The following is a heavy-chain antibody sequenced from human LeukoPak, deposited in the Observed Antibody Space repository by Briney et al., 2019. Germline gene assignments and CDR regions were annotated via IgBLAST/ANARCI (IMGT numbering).Heavy chain of an antibody. CDR2: INHSGST. V-gene: IGHV4-34*01. J-gene: IGHJ4*02. Sequence: SETLSLTCAVYGESFSGYYWTWIRQPPGKGLEWIGEINHSGSTNYNPSLKSRVTISADTSKNQFSLKMKSVTAADTAVYYCARAQGTVAIDYWGQGTLVTVSS. D-gene: IGHD5-12*01. CDR1: GESFSGYY. CDR3: ARAQGTVAIDY.